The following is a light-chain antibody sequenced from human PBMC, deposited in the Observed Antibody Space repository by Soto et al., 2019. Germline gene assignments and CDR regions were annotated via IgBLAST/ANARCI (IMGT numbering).Light chain of an antibody. V-gene: IGKV1-5*01. CDR3: QQYNSHPWT. J-gene: IGKJ1*01. Sequence: DIQMTQTPSSLSASVGDRVTITCRASQSISSFLTWYQQKAGKAPKLLIYAASSLQSGVPSRFSGSGSGTEFTLTISSLQTDDFGTYYCQQYNSHPWTFGQGTKV. CDR2: AAS. CDR1: QSISSF.